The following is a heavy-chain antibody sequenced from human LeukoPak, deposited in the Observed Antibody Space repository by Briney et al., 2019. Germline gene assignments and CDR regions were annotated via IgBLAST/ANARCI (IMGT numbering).Heavy chain of an antibody. CDR2: ISNGKT. Sequence: GGSLRLSCAASGFPFSSHAMSWVRQPPGKGLEWVAAISNGKTYYADSVRGRFAISRDDSTDTVYLHMNSLRDEDTALYHCVREAGYCAPVCVKTNWFDPWGQGTLVTVSS. CDR3: VREAGYCAPVCVKTNWFDP. D-gene: IGHD2-15*01. J-gene: IGHJ5*02. CDR1: GFPFSSHA. V-gene: IGHV3-23*01.